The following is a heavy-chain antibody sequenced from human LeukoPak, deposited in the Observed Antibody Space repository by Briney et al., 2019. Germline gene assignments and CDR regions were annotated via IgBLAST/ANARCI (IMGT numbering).Heavy chain of an antibody. V-gene: IGHV3-30*02. CDR2: ILYDGSNK. CDR3: ARESGSYSSSYRFDS. D-gene: IGHD6-6*01. Sequence: GGSLRLSCVASGFSFSSYGMHWVRRAPGKGLEWVAFILYDGSNKYYADSVKGRFTISRDNSKNTLYVQMNSLRAEDTAVYYCARESGSYSSSYRFDSWGQGTLVTVSS. CDR1: GFSFSSYG. J-gene: IGHJ4*02.